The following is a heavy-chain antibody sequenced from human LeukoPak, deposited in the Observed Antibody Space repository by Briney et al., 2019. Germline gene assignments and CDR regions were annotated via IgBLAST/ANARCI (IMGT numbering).Heavy chain of an antibody. V-gene: IGHV3-48*01. Sequence: PGGSLRLSCAASGFPFSSYSMNWVRQAPGRGLEWVSYISISSSTIYYADSVKGRFTISRDNAKNSLYLQMNSLRAEDTAVYYCARPPSRDSSGYRYYYYYYMDVWGKGTTVTVSS. D-gene: IGHD3-22*01. CDR2: ISISSSTI. CDR3: ARPPSRDSSGYRYYYYYYMDV. J-gene: IGHJ6*03. CDR1: GFPFSSYS.